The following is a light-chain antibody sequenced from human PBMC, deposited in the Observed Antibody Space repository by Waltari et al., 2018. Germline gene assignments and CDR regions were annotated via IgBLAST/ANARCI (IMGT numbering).Light chain of an antibody. Sequence: QSALTQPPSTSGAPGLSVTISCTGTSSDVGGYNYVSCYQQHPGKAPKLMIYEVTKRPSGVPDRFSGSSSGNPASLTVSGLQAEDEADYYCSSYSSSNNLVFGGGTKLAVL. CDR1: SSDVGGYNY. V-gene: IGLV2-8*01. CDR2: EVT. J-gene: IGLJ3*02. CDR3: SSYSSSNNLV.